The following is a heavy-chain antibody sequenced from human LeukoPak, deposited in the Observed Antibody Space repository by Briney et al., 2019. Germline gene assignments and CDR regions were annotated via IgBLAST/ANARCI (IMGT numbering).Heavy chain of an antibody. V-gene: IGHV3-30*18. J-gene: IGHJ3*02. Sequence: GGSLRLSCAASGFTFSSYGMHWVRQAPGKGLEWVAVISYDGSNKYYADSVKGRFTISRDNSKNTLYLQMNSLRAEDTAVYYCAKDSLTLYYYDSSGPQGAFDIWGQGTMVTVSS. CDR3: AKDSLTLYYYDSSGPQGAFDI. D-gene: IGHD3-22*01. CDR1: GFTFSSYG. CDR2: ISYDGSNK.